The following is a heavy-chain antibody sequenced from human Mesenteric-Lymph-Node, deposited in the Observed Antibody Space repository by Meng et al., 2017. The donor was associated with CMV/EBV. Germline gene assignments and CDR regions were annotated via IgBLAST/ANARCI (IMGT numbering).Heavy chain of an antibody. Sequence: GESLKISCSPSGFAFSNYAMSWVRQAPGKGLEWVALIRYDGSNQFYADSVKGRFAISRDNAKNILYLQMNNLRAEDTAVYYCARGPQLLLGYYFDYWGQGTLVTVSS. D-gene: IGHD7-27*01. J-gene: IGHJ4*02. CDR2: IRYDGSNQ. V-gene: IGHV3-30*02. CDR3: ARGPQLLLGYYFDY. CDR1: GFAFSNYA.